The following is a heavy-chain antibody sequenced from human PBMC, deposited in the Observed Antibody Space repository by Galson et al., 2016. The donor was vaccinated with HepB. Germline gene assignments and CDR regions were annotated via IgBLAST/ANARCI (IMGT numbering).Heavy chain of an antibody. J-gene: IGHJ4*02. Sequence: SLRLSCAASGFFFRSHWMHWVRQAPGKGLVWVSRINTDGSSTTYADSVKGRFSISRDNAKNTLYLQMNSLRAEDTAVYYCVTWLQVHFDHWGRGILVTVSS. V-gene: IGHV3-74*01. CDR1: GFFFRSHW. CDR2: INTDGSST. CDR3: VTWLQVHFDH. D-gene: IGHD6-19*01.